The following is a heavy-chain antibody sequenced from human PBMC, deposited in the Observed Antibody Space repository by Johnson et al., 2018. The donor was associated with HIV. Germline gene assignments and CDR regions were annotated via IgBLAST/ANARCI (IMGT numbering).Heavy chain of an antibody. D-gene: IGHD2-2*01. CDR1: GFTFRSYA. Sequence: QVQLVESGGGVVQPGRSLRLSCAASGFTFRSYAMHWVRQAPGKGLEWVAVISYDGSIKYYADSVKGRFPISRDNSKNTLYLQMNSQRAEDTAVYYCARDRCSSTSCIDAFDIWGQGTMVTVSS. CDR3: ARDRCSSTSCIDAFDI. CDR2: ISYDGSIK. V-gene: IGHV3-30*04. J-gene: IGHJ3*02.